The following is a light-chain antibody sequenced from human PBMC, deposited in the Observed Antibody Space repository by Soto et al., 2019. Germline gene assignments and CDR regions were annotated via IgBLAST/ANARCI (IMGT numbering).Light chain of an antibody. Sequence: DIQMTQSPSTLSASVGDTVTVTCRASQSISSRLAWYQKKAGKAPKLLIYDDSSLESGVPSRFSGSGSGTEFTLTISSLQPDDFATYYCQQYNSYWTFGQGTKVDIK. CDR2: DDS. V-gene: IGKV1-5*01. CDR1: QSISSR. J-gene: IGKJ1*01. CDR3: QQYNSYWT.